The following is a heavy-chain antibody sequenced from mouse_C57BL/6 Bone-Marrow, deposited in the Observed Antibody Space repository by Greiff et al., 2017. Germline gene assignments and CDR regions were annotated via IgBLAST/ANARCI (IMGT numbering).Heavy chain of an antibody. V-gene: IGHV1-19*01. CDR1: GYTFTDYY. J-gene: IGHJ2*01. D-gene: IGHD2-5*01. CDR2: INPYNGGT. CDR3: ARFHSNYPY. Sequence: EVQLQQSGPVLVKPGASVKMSCKASGYTFTDYYMNWVKQSPGKGLEWIGVINPYNGGTSYNEKFKGKATLTVDKSSSTAYMELNSLTSEDSAVYYCARFHSNYPYWGQGTTLTVSS.